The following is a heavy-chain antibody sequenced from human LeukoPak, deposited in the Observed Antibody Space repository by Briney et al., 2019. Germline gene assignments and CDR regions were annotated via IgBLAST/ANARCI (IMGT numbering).Heavy chain of an antibody. Sequence: ASVKVSCKASGGTFSSYAISWVRQATGQGLEWMGWMNPNSGNTGYAQKFQGRVTMTRNTSISTAYMELSSLRSEDTAVYYCARSKSSSWSDDAFDIWGQGTMVTVSS. D-gene: IGHD6-13*01. CDR3: ARSKSSSWSDDAFDI. V-gene: IGHV1-8*02. J-gene: IGHJ3*02. CDR1: GGTFSSYA. CDR2: MNPNSGNT.